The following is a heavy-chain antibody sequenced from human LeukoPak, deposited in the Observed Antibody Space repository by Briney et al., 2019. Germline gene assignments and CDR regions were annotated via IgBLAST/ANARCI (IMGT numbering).Heavy chain of an antibody. CDR2: ISGSGSST. J-gene: IGHJ4*02. D-gene: IGHD3-10*01. CDR1: GFTFSSYA. CDR3: ARGGIRGQTEYYFDY. V-gene: IGHV3-23*01. Sequence: GGSLRLSCAASGFTFSSYAMSWVRQAPGKGLEWVSAISGSGSSTYYADSVKGRFTISRDNSKNTLYLQMNSLRAEDTAVYYCARGGIRGQTEYYFDYWGQGTLVTVSS.